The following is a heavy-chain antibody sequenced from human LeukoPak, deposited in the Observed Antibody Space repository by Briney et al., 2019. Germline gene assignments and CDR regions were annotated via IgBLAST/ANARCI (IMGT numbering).Heavy chain of an antibody. Sequence: SETLSLTCTVSGGSIISYYWGWIRQPPGKGLEWIGSIYHSGSTYYNPSLKSRVTISVDTSKNQFSLKLSSVTAADTAVYYCARVEFVYYFDYWGQGTLVTVSS. CDR2: IYHSGST. CDR1: GGSIISYY. V-gene: IGHV4-38-2*02. J-gene: IGHJ4*02. CDR3: ARVEFVYYFDY.